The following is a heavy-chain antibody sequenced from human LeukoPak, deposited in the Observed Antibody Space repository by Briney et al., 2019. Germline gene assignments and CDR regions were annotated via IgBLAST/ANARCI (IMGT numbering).Heavy chain of an antibody. CDR3: ARPRSSLSWYFDL. D-gene: IGHD2-2*01. V-gene: IGHV5-51*01. CDR1: GHSFTSYW. Sequence: GESLKISCKGSGHSFTSYWIGWVRQMPGKGLEWMGIIYPGGSDTRYSPSFQGQVTVSADKSINTAYLQWSSLKASDTAIYYCARPRSSLSWYFDLWGRGTLVTVSS. J-gene: IGHJ2*01. CDR2: IYPGGSDT.